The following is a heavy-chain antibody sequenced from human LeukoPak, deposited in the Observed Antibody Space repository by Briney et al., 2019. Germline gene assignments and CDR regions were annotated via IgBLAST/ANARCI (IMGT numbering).Heavy chain of an antibody. J-gene: IGHJ4*02. CDR1: GINFRGYW. D-gene: IGHD5-12*01. CDR2: MKQDGSEK. CDR3: ARDLGHTGYDLYDY. Sequence: GGSLRLSCAVSGINFRGYWMAWVRQAPGKWLEWGANMKQDGSEKYYVDSVKGRFTISRDNAKNSLYLEMNSLRLEDTAVYYCARDLGHTGYDLYDYWGQGTLVTVSS. V-gene: IGHV3-7*01.